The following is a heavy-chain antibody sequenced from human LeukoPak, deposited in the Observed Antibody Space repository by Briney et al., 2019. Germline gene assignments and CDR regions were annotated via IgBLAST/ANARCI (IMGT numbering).Heavy chain of an antibody. Sequence: PGGSLRLSCAASGFSFSGYGMHWVRQAPGKGLEWVAFIRYDGSNEYYADSVKGRFTISRDKSKNTLSLQMNGLRVEDTAVYFCARDRYSGYCTITTCYGDFDYWGPGTLVTVSS. J-gene: IGHJ4*02. V-gene: IGHV3-30*02. CDR1: GFSFSGYG. CDR2: IRYDGSNE. CDR3: ARDRYSGYCTITTCYGDFDY. D-gene: IGHD2-2*01.